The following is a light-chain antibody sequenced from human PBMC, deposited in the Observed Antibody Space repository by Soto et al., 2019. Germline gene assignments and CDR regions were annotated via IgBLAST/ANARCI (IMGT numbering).Light chain of an antibody. V-gene: IGKV3-20*01. Sequence: ENVLTQSPGTLSLFPGERATLSCRASQSITLNYLAWYQQKPCQAPRLLISGASSSATGIPDRFSGSGSGTDFTLTISRLEPEDFAVYYCQQYGSSPYTFGQGTKVESK. CDR3: QQYGSSPYT. CDR2: GAS. J-gene: IGKJ2*01. CDR1: QSITLNY.